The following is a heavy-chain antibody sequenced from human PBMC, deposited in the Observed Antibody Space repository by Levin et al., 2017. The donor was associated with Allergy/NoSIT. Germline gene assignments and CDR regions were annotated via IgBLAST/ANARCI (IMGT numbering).Heavy chain of an antibody. CDR3: AKGVDQLWPLGYGMDV. CDR1: GFTFSSYA. V-gene: IGHV3-23*01. Sequence: GGSLRLSCAASGFTFSSYAMSWVRQAPGKGLEWVSAISGSGGSTYYADSVKGRFTISRDNSKNTLYLQMNSLRAEDTAVYYCAKGVDQLWPLGYGMDVWGQGTTVTVSS. D-gene: IGHD5-18*01. J-gene: IGHJ6*02. CDR2: ISGSGGST.